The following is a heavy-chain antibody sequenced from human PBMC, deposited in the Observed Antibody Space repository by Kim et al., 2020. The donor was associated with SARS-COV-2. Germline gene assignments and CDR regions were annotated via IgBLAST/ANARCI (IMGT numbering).Heavy chain of an antibody. D-gene: IGHD2-21*02. Sequence: SETLSLACTVSGGSIRSYYWSWIRQPPAKGLEWIGYIYSSGSTNYNTSRKSRSTISVDTSKNQFSLKLSTVTAADTAVYYCARRLVSAYCGGDCPFEIWGQGTMVTVSS. J-gene: IGHJ3*02. CDR3: ARRLVSAYCGGDCPFEI. CDR2: IYSSGST. V-gene: IGHV4-59*08. CDR1: GGSIRSYY.